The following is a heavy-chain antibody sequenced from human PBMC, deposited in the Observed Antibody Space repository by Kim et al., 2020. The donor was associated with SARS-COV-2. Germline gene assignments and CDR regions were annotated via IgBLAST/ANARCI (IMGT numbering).Heavy chain of an antibody. CDR1: GYTFTSYG. J-gene: IGHJ3*02. Sequence: ASVKVSCKASGYTFTSYGISWVRQAPGQGLEWMGWISAYNGNTNYAQKLQGRVTMTTDTSTSTAYIELRSLRSDDTAVYYCARVPPMGRYFDWLLSDPGHDAFDIWGQGTMVTVSS. V-gene: IGHV1-18*04. D-gene: IGHD3-9*01. CDR3: ARVPPMGRYFDWLLSDPGHDAFDI. CDR2: ISAYNGNT.